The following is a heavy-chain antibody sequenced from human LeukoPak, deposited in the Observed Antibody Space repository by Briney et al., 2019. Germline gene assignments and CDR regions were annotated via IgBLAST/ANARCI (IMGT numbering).Heavy chain of an antibody. J-gene: IGHJ3*02. Sequence: PSETLSLTCTVSGGSISSSSCYWGWIRQPPGKGMEWIGSIYYSGGTYYNPSLKSRVAISVDPSKNQCSLNLSSVTAADTAVYYCARRRSYYDSSGGAFDIWGQGTMVTVSS. CDR2: IYYSGGT. V-gene: IGHV4-39*01. CDR1: GGSISSSSCY. CDR3: ARRRSYYDSSGGAFDI. D-gene: IGHD3-22*01.